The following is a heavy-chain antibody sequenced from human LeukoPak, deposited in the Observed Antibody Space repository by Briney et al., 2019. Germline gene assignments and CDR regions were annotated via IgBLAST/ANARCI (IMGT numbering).Heavy chain of an antibody. V-gene: IGHV4-59*01. CDR1: GGSFSGYY. J-gene: IGHJ2*01. CDR3: AREILALGYFDL. D-gene: IGHD3-16*02. CDR2: IYYSGST. Sequence: SETLSLTCAVYGGSFSGYYWSWIRQPPGKGLEWIGYIYYSGSTNYNPSLKSRVTISVDTSKNQFSLKLSSVTAADTAVYYCAREILALGYFDLWGRGTLVTVSS.